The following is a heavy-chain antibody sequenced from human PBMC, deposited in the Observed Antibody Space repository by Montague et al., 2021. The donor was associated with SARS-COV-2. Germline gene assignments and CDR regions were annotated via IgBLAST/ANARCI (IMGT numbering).Heavy chain of an antibody. CDR1: GGCISGYY. J-gene: IGHJ2*01. CDR3: AREYRIELWQTNWYFGL. V-gene: IGHV4-59*01. Sequence: SETLSLTCSVSGGCISGYYWSWIRKPPGKGLEWIGYIYHSGNTKYNPSLKSRVSISVDTSKNQFSLRLSSVTAADTAVYYCAREYRIELWQTNWYFGLWGRGTLVTVSS. CDR2: IYHSGNT. D-gene: IGHD3-16*01.